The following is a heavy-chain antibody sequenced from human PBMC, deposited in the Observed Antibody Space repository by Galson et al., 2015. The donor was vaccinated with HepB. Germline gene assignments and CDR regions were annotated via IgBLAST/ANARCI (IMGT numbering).Heavy chain of an antibody. CDR1: GYTFTGYY. D-gene: IGHD3-10*01. Sequence: SVKVSCKASGYTFTGYYMHWVRQAPGQGLEWMGRINPNSGGTNYAQKFQGRVTMTRDTSISTAYMELSRLRSDDTAVYYCATDGRHGGEYFQHWGQGTLVTVSS. CDR3: ATDGRHGGEYFQH. CDR2: INPNSGGT. V-gene: IGHV1-2*06. J-gene: IGHJ1*01.